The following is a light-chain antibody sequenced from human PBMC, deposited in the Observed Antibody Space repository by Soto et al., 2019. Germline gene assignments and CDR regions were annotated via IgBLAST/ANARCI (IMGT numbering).Light chain of an antibody. CDR2: GAS. Sequence: PGERATLSCRASQSVSGSYLAWYQQKPGQAPRLLIDGASSRATGIPDRFSGSGSGTDFTLTISRLEPEDFAVYYCQQYGSSPRTFGQGTKVESK. V-gene: IGKV3-20*01. J-gene: IGKJ1*01. CDR3: QQYGSSPRT. CDR1: QSVSGSY.